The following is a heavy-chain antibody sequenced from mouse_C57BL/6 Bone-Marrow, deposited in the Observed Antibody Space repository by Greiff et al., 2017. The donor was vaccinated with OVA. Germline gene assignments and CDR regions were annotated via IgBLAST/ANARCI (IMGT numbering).Heavy chain of an antibody. CDR3: TTDLCRGCAY. Sequence: VQLQQSGAELVRPGASVKLSCTASGFNIKDDYMHWVKQRPEQGLEWIGWIDTENGDTEYASKFQGKATITADKSSNTAYLQLSSLTSEDTAVYYCTTDLCRGCAYWGQGTLVTVSA. V-gene: IGHV14-4*01. CDR1: GFNIKDDY. J-gene: IGHJ3*01. CDR2: IDTENGDT. D-gene: IGHD2-3*01.